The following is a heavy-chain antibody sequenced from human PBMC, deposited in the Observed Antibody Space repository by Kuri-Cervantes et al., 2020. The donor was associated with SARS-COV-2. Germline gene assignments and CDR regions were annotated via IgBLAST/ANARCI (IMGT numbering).Heavy chain of an antibody. CDR3: AKGIAAASYYYYGMDV. V-gene: IGHV3-7*01. J-gene: IGHJ6*02. CDR2: IKQDGSEK. CDR1: GFTFSSYW. Sequence: GESLKISCAASGFTFSSYWMSWVRQAPGKGLEWVANIKQDGSEKYYVDSVKGRFTISRDNSKNTLYLQMNSLRAEDTAVYYCAKGIAAASYYYYGMDVWGQGTTVTVSS. D-gene: IGHD6-13*01.